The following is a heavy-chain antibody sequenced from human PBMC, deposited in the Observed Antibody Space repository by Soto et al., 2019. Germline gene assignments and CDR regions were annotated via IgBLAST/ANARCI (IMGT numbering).Heavy chain of an antibody. CDR3: ARGGVATIFGDS. CDR2: IDSSSKTI. V-gene: IGHV3-48*02. Sequence: EVQLVESGGGLVQPGGSLRVSCAASGFTFSRYSMNWVRQAPGKGLEWISYIDSSSKTIYYADSVKGRFIISRDNAKNSLYLQMNSLRDEDTAVYHCARGGVATIFGDSWGQGTLVTVSS. CDR1: GFTFSRYS. J-gene: IGHJ4*02. D-gene: IGHD5-12*01.